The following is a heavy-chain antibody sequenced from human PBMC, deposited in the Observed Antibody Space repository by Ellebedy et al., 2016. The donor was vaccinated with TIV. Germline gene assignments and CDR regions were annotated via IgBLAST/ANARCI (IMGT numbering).Heavy chain of an antibody. CDR1: GFTFSSYW. J-gene: IGHJ3*02. Sequence: PGGSLRLSCAGSGFTFSSYWMSWVRQAPGKGLEWVANINKDGSEKYYVDSVKGRFTISRDNAKKSLYLQMNSLRAEDTSLYYCVRYVAAFDIWGQGTMVTVSS. D-gene: IGHD3-16*01. CDR3: VRYVAAFDI. CDR2: INKDGSEK. V-gene: IGHV3-7*03.